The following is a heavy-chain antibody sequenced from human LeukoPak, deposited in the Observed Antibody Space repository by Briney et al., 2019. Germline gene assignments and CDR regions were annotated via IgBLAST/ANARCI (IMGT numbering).Heavy chain of an antibody. V-gene: IGHV1-46*01. J-gene: IGHJ6*03. CDR1: GYTFTSNY. D-gene: IGHD3-3*01. CDR3: ARSRFLEWLLSHYYYYMDV. Sequence: GASVKVSCKAFGYTFTSNYMHWVRQAPGQGPEWMGVISPSGGSTTYAQKLQGRVTMTTDTSTSTAYMELRSLRSDDTAVYYCARSRFLEWLLSHYYYYMDVWGKGTTVTVSS. CDR2: ISPSGGST.